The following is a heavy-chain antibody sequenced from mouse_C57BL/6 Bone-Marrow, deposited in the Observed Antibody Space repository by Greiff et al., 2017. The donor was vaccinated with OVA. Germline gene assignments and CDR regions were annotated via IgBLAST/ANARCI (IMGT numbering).Heavy chain of an antibody. V-gene: IGHV5-4*01. CDR2: ISDGGSYT. CDR3: ARENYYGSSLGWFAY. CDR1: GFTFSSYA. D-gene: IGHD1-1*01. Sequence: EVMLVESGGGLVKPGGSLKLSCAASGFTFSSYAMSWVRQTPEKRLEWVATISDGGSYTYYPDNVKGRLTISRDNAKNNLYLQMSHLKSEDTAMYYCARENYYGSSLGWFAYWGQGTLVTVSA. J-gene: IGHJ3*01.